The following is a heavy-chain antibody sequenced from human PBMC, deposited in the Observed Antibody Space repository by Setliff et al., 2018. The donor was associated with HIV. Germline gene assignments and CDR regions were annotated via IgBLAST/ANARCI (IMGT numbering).Heavy chain of an antibody. D-gene: IGHD3-10*01. Sequence: SVKVSCKASGYTFSSYAINWVRQAPGQGLEWMGGIIPVYGTPKYAQKMQGRVTITTIESTSTAYMELTSLRSDDTAVYYCARIRGVIADASDIWGQGTMVTVSS. CDR1: GYTFSSYA. V-gene: IGHV1-69*05. J-gene: IGHJ3*02. CDR3: ARIRGVIADASDI. CDR2: IIPVYGTP.